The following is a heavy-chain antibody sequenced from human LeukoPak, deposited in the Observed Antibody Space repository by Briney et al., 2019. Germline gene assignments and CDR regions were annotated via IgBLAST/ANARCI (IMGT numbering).Heavy chain of an antibody. Sequence: ASVKVSCKASGYTFTGYYMHWVRQAPGQGLEWMGWINPNSGGTNYAQKFQGRVTMTRDTSISTAYMELSRLRSDDAAVYYCARDWITMVRGVLDWGQGTLVTVSS. CDR3: ARDWITMVRGVLD. CDR1: GYTFTGYY. D-gene: IGHD3-10*01. CDR2: INPNSGGT. J-gene: IGHJ4*02. V-gene: IGHV1-2*02.